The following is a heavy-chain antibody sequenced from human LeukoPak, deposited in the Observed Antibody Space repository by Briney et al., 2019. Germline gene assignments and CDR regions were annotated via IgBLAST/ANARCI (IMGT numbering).Heavy chain of an antibody. CDR1: GFTFSSYG. D-gene: IGHD3-10*01. J-gene: IGHJ4*02. Sequence: GGSLRLSCAASGFTFSSYGMHWVRQAPGKGLEWVAVISYDGSNKYYADSVKGRFTISRDNSKSTLYLQMNSLRAEDTAVYYCARDRTEWFGGSSIDYWGQGTLVTVSS. CDR3: ARDRTEWFGGSSIDY. CDR2: ISYDGSNK. V-gene: IGHV3-30*03.